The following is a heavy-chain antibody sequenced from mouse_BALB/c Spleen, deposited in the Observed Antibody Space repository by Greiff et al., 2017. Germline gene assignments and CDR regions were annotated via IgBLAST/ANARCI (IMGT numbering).Heavy chain of an antibody. Sequence: VMLVESGAELARPGASVKMSCKASGYTFTSYTMHWVKQRPGQGLEWIGYINPSSGYTNYNQKFKDKATLTADKSSSTAYMQLSSLTSEDSAVYYCARSYGSSHWYFDVWGAGTTVAVSS. V-gene: IGHV1-4*01. D-gene: IGHD1-1*01. CDR1: GYTFTSYT. CDR2: INPSSGYT. CDR3: ARSYGSSHWYFDV. J-gene: IGHJ1*01.